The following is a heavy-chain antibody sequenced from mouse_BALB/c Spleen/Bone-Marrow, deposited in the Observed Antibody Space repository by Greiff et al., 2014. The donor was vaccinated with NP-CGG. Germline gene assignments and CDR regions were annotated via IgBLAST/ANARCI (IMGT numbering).Heavy chain of an antibody. CDR3: TRSDPWFAY. J-gene: IGHJ3*01. CDR1: GYTFTSYW. V-gene: IGHV1S22*01. Sequence: LQQPGSELVRPGASVKLSCKASGYTFTSYWMHWVKQRPGQGLEWIGNIYPGSGSTNYDEKFKSKATLTVDTSSSTAYMQLSSLTSEDSAVYYCTRSDPWFAYWGQGTLVTVSA. CDR2: IYPGSGST.